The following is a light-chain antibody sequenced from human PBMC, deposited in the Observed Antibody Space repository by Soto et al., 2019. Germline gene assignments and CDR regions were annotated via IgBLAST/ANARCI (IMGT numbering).Light chain of an antibody. V-gene: IGKV1-12*01. Sequence: DIQMTQSPSSVSAFVGDRVTITCRASQGISRSLAWYQQKSGEAPKLLIYAASNLQSGVPSRFRGSGSGTDFTLTITRLQPEDFATYYCQQANSFPFTFGPGTKVDIK. CDR3: QQANSFPFT. CDR2: AAS. CDR1: QGISRS. J-gene: IGKJ3*01.